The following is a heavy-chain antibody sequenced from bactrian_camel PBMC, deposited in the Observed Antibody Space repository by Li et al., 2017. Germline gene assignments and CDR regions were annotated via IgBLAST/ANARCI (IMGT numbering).Heavy chain of an antibody. J-gene: IGHJ4*01. V-gene: IGHV3S26*01. CDR1: GATSTRYC. Sequence: HVQLVESGGGSVQAGGSLRLSCAASGATSTRYCMAWFRQAPGRMREGVASIDSDGATRYTFSVKGRFTISKDNAKNTLYLQMNSLKPEDTAMYYCAANFFLRHTSNCPRADIYYPFWGQGTQVTVS. CDR3: AANFFLRHTSNCPRADIYYPF. CDR2: IDSDGAT. D-gene: IGHD6*01.